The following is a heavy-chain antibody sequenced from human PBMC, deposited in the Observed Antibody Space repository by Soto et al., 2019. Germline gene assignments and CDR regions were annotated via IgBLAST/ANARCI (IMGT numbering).Heavy chain of an antibody. CDR3: ARGALWFGELYTGMDV. CDR2: IYYSGST. V-gene: IGHV4-59*01. CDR1: GGSISSYY. J-gene: IGHJ6*02. Sequence: LTCTVSGGSISSYYWSWIRQPPGKGLEWIGYIYYSGSTNYNPSLKSRVTISVDTSKNQFSLKLSSVTAADTAVYYCARGALWFGELYTGMDVWGQGTTVTVSS. D-gene: IGHD3-10*01.